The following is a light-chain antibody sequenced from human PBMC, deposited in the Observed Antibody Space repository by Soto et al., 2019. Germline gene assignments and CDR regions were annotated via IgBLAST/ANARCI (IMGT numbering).Light chain of an antibody. V-gene: IGLV2-11*01. CDR3: CSYAGTYTWV. J-gene: IGLJ3*02. Sequence: QSALTQPRSVSGSPGQSVTISCTGTSSDVGGYNYVSWYQQHPGKVPQFMIYDVTKRPSGVPDRFSGSKSGNTASLTISGLQAEDEADYYCCSYAGTYTWVFGGGTKLTVL. CDR2: DVT. CDR1: SSDVGGYNY.